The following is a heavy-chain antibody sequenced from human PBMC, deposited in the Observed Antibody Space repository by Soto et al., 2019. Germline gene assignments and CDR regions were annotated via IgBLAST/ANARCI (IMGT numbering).Heavy chain of an antibody. CDR2: IIPIFGTA. CDR1: GGTFSSYA. Sequence: VQLVQSGAEVKKPGSSVKVSCKASGGTFSSYAISWVRQAPGQGLEWMGGIIPIFGTANYAQKFQGRVTITADESTSTAYMELSSLRSEDTAVYYCARDRGRYYDILTGYPYYFDYWGQGTLVTVSS. J-gene: IGHJ4*02. V-gene: IGHV1-69*01. CDR3: ARDRGRYYDILTGYPYYFDY. D-gene: IGHD3-9*01.